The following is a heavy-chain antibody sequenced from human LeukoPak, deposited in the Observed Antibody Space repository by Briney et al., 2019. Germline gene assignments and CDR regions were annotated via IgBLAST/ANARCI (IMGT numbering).Heavy chain of an antibody. V-gene: IGHV1-18*01. CDR1: GYTFTSYG. CDR2: ISSHSGNT. CDR3: ARAHSYYYYYGMDV. J-gene: IGHJ6*02. Sequence: GASVKVSCKASGYTFTSYGISWVRRAPGQGLEWMGWISSHSGNTNYAQKLQGRVTMTTDTSTSTAYMELRSLKSDDTAVYYCARAHSYYYYYGMDVWGQGTTVTVSS.